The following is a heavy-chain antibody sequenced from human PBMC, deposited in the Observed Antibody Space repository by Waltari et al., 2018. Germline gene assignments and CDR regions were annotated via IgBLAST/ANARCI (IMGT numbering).Heavy chain of an antibody. V-gene: IGHV4-34*01. CDR3: ARGLSPGY. Sequence: QVQLQQWGAGLLKPSETLSLPCAVYGGSFCGYYWSWIRQPPGKGLEWIGEINHSGSTNYNPSLKSRVTISVDTSKNQFSLKLSSVTAADTAVYYCARGLSPGYWGQGTLVTVSS. J-gene: IGHJ4*02. CDR1: GGSFCGYY. CDR2: INHSGST.